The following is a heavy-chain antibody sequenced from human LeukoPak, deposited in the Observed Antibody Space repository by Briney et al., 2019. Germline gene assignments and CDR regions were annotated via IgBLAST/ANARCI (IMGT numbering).Heavy chain of an antibody. Sequence: SVKVSCKASGYTFTSYGISWVRQAPGQGLEWMGGIIPIFGTANYAQKFQGRVTITTDESTSTAYMELSSLRSEDTAVYYCASGVVVPAAIPTYYMDVWGKGTTVTVSS. D-gene: IGHD2-2*02. CDR3: ASGVVVPAAIPTYYMDV. CDR1: GYTFTSYG. CDR2: IIPIFGTA. J-gene: IGHJ6*03. V-gene: IGHV1-69*05.